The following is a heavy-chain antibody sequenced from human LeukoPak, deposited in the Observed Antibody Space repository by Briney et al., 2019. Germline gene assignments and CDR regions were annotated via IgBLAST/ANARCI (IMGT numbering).Heavy chain of an antibody. Sequence: VSVKVSCKASGYTFTSYDINWVRQATGQGLEWMGWMNPNSGNTGYAQKFQGRVTMTRNTSISTAYMELSSLRSEDTAVYYCARGYYDSSGYYYYGDAFDIWGQGTMVTVSS. CDR3: ARGYYDSSGYYYYGDAFDI. V-gene: IGHV1-8*01. J-gene: IGHJ3*02. CDR1: GYTFTSYD. CDR2: MNPNSGNT. D-gene: IGHD3-22*01.